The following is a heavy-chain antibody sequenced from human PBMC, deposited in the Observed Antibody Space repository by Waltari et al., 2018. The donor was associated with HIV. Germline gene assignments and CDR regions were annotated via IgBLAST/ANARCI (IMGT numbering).Heavy chain of an antibody. CDR3: AREVACSGGSCYFLWFDP. CDR1: GYTFTIYA. CDR2: INAGNGNT. Sequence: QVQLVQSAAEEKKRGATVKASCTAAGYTFTIYAMHLVRQAPGPRLEWMGWINAGNGNTKYSQKFQGRVTITRDTSASTAYMELSSLRSEDTAVYYCAREVACSGGSCYFLWFDPWGQGTLVTVSS. D-gene: IGHD2-15*01. V-gene: IGHV1-3*05. J-gene: IGHJ5*02.